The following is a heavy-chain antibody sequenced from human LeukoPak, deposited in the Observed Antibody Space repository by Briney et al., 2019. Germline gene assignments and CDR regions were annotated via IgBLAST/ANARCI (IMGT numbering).Heavy chain of an antibody. V-gene: IGHV1-2*02. CDR3: ASHYYRSESPWDY. CDR1: GYTFTGYY. CDR2: INPNSGGT. J-gene: IGHJ4*02. Sequence: ASVKVSCKASGYTFTGYYMHWVRQAPGQGLEWMGWINPNSGGTNHAQKFQGRVTMTKDTSISTAYMELSSLRSDDTAVYYCASHYYRSESPWDYWGQGTLVTVSS. D-gene: IGHD3-10*01.